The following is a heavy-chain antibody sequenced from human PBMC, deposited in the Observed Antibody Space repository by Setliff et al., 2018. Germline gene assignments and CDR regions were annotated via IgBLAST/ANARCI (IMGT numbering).Heavy chain of an antibody. D-gene: IGHD1-26*01. Sequence: PSETLSLTCTVSGDSISSGDYFWSWIRQPPGKGLEWIAYIYHSGSAYYNPSLKSRVTMSVDTSKNQFSLHLTSVTAADTAVCYCAREVGTSTSSDAFDVWGQGMMVTVS. J-gene: IGHJ3*01. CDR2: IYHSGSA. V-gene: IGHV4-30-4*08. CDR1: GDSISSGDYF. CDR3: AREVGTSTSSDAFDV.